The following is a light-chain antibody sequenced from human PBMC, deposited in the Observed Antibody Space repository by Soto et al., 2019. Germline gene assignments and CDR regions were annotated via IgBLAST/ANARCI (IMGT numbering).Light chain of an antibody. Sequence: QSVLTQPASVSGSPGQSIAISCTGTSTDVGGYNYVSWYQQHPGKAPKLMIYEVSNRPSGVSNRFSGAKSGNTASLTISGLQAEDEADYYRSSYTSDSTLVFGGGTKVTVL. J-gene: IGLJ3*02. CDR1: STDVGGYNY. V-gene: IGLV2-14*01. CDR3: SSYTSDSTLV. CDR2: EVS.